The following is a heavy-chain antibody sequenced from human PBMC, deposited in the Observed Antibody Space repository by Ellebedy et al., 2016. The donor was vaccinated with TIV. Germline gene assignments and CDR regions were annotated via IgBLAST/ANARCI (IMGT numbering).Heavy chain of an antibody. Sequence: PGGSLRLSCAASGVTVSSNYMSWVRQAPGKGLEWVAVISYDGSNKYYADSVKGRFTISRDNSKNTLYLQMNSLRAEDTAVYYCARVSQVWFGELLTRNYYYGMDVWGQGTTVTVSS. V-gene: IGHV3-30-3*01. J-gene: IGHJ6*02. D-gene: IGHD3-10*01. CDR3: ARVSQVWFGELLTRNYYYGMDV. CDR1: GVTVSSNY. CDR2: ISYDGSNK.